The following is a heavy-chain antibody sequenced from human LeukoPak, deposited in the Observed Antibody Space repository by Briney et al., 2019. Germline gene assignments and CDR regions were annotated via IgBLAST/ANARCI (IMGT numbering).Heavy chain of an antibody. V-gene: IGHV4-59*01. CDR1: GGSISSYY. J-gene: IGHJ6*02. D-gene: IGHD3-22*01. CDR3: ATGYDSSGYGYYYYYMDV. Sequence: SETLSLTCTVSGGSISSYYWTWIRQPPGKGLEWIGYIYHRGSANYNPSLKSRVTISVDTSKNQFSLTLSSVTAADTAVYYCATGYDSSGYGYYYYYMDVWGQGTTVTVSS. CDR2: IYHRGSA.